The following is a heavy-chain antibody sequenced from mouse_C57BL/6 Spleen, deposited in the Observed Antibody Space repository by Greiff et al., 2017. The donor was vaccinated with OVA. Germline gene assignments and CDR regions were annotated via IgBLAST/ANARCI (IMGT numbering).Heavy chain of an antibody. CDR1: GYTFTSYW. Sequence: QVQLQQPGAELVKPGASVKMSCKASGYTFTSYWITWVKQRHGQGLEWLGDIYPGSGSTNYNEKFKSKATLTVDTSSSTAYMQLSSLTSEDSAVYYCARGGYGSSYYFDYWGQGTTLTVSS. D-gene: IGHD1-1*01. J-gene: IGHJ2*01. V-gene: IGHV1-55*01. CDR3: ARGGYGSSYYFDY. CDR2: IYPGSGST.